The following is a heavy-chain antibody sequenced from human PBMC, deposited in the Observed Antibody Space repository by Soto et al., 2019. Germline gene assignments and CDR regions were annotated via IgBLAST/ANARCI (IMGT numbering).Heavy chain of an antibody. CDR3: AKDLSEYIRSSPAS. D-gene: IGHD5-12*01. J-gene: IGHJ5*02. CDR1: EFTFSSYG. Sequence: PGGSLRLCCAASEFTFSSYGMHWVRQAPGKGLEWVAVISYDGSNKYYADSVKGRFTISRDNSKNTLYLQMNSLRADDTAVYYCAKDLSEYIRSSPASWGQGTLVTVSS. V-gene: IGHV3-30*18. CDR2: ISYDGSNK.